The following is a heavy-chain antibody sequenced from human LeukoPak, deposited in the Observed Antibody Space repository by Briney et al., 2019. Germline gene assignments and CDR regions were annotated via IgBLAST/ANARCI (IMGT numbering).Heavy chain of an antibody. J-gene: IGHJ4*02. CDR2: INPNSGGT. CDR1: GYTFTGYY. CDR3: ARATMVRGVT. Sequence: ASVKVSRKASGYTFTGYYMHWVRQAPGQGLEWMGWINPNSGGTNYAQKFPGRVTMTRDTSTTTAYMELSRLRSDDTAVYYCARATMVRGVTWGQGTLVTVSS. V-gene: IGHV1-2*02. D-gene: IGHD3-10*01.